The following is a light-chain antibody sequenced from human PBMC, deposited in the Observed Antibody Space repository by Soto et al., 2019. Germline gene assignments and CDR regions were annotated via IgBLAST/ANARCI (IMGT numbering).Light chain of an antibody. Sequence: EIVLTQSPATLSLSPGERATLSCRASQSIRNYLAWYQQKPGQPPRLLIYDASNRATGIPARFSGGGSGTEFTLTISSLQSEDFVVYYCQQRSNWPRTFGQGTRLEI. J-gene: IGKJ5*01. CDR3: QQRSNWPRT. CDR1: QSIRNY. V-gene: IGKV3-11*01. CDR2: DAS.